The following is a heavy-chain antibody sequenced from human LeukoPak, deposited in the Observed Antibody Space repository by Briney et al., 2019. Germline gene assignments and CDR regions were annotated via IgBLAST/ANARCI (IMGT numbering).Heavy chain of an antibody. CDR2: VSCSNSSI. CDR1: GFTFSSYS. CDR3: ARDRDYCDSSGRD. V-gene: IGHV3-21*01. D-gene: IGHD3-22*01. Sequence: GGSLRLSCAASGFTFSSYSMNWLRPPPGKGVEWVACVSCSNSSIYYADSVKGRLTISRDNTKNSLYLQMNSLRAEDTAVYDCARDRDYCDSSGRDWGQGTLVTVSS. J-gene: IGHJ4*02.